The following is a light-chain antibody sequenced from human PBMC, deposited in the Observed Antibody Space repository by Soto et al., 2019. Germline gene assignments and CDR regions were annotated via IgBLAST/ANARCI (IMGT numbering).Light chain of an antibody. J-gene: IGKJ5*01. CDR2: DAS. Sequence: DIQMTQSPSSLSASVGDRVTITCRASQDIRNDLGWYQQKPGKAPKRLIYDASSLKSGVPARFSGSGSGTEFTPTISRLQPNDFATYYRQQYNTSSTFGQGTRLDIK. V-gene: IGKV1-17*01. CDR3: QQYNTSST. CDR1: QDIRND.